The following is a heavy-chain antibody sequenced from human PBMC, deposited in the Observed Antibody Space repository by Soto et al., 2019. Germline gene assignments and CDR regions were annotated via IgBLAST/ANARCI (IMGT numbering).Heavy chain of an antibody. D-gene: IGHD2-2*01. V-gene: IGHV3-21*01. CDR3: ARSDCTSTSCYVVWFDP. Sequence: PGGSLRLSCTASGFNFSNYGMNWVRQAPGKGLEWVSSISSSSSYISYADSLKGRFTISRDNAENSAYLQMNSLRADDTAVYYCARSDCTSTSCYVVWFDPWGQGTLVTVSS. CDR2: ISSSSSYI. CDR1: GFNFSNYG. J-gene: IGHJ5*02.